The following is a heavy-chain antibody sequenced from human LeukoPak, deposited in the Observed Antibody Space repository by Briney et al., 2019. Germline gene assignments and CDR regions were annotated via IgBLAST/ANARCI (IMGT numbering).Heavy chain of an antibody. CDR3: ARRWAVAAVDY. V-gene: IGHV3-21*01. D-gene: IGHD6-19*01. Sequence: GGSLRLSCAASGFTFSSYSMNWVRQAPGKGLEWVSSISSSSSYIYYADSVKGRFTISRDNAKNSLYLQMNSLRAEDTAVYYCARRWAVAAVDYWGQGTLVTVSS. J-gene: IGHJ4*02. CDR1: GFTFSSYS. CDR2: ISSSSSYI.